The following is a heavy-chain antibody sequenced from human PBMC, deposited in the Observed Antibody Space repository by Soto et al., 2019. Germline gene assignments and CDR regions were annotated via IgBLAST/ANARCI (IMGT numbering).Heavy chain of an antibody. CDR1: GYTFTSYA. D-gene: IGHD1-26*01. J-gene: IGHJ6*02. V-gene: IGHV1-3*01. CDR2: INAGNGNT. CDR3: ARDAHSGSYSYYYYGMDV. Sequence: VASVKVSCKASGYTFTSYAMHWVRQAPGQRLEWMGWINAGNGNTKYSQKFQGRVTITRDTSASTAYMELSSLRSEDTAVYYCARDAHSGSYSYYYYGMDVWGQGTTVTVSS.